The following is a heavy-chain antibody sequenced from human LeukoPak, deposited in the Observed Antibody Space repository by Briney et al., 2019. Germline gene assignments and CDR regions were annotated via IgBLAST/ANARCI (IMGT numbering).Heavy chain of an antibody. J-gene: IGHJ5*02. D-gene: IGHD3-10*01. V-gene: IGHV1-46*01. CDR2: INPSGGST. CDR1: GYTFTSYY. CDR3: VRDGEGVAISVNYWFAP. Sequence: GASVKVSCKASGYTFTSYYMHWVRQAPGQGLEWMGIINPSGGSTGYAQKFQGRVTMTRDTSISTAYMELRSLTSEDTAVYYCVRDGEGVAISVNYWFAPWGQGTLVTVSS.